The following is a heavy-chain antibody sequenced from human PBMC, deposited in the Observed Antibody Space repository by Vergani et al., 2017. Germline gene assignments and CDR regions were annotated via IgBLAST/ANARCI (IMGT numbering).Heavy chain of an antibody. J-gene: IGHJ6*02. Sequence: EVQLVESGGGVVRPGGSLRLSCAASGFTFDDYGMSLVRQAPGKGLEWVSGINWNGGSTGYADSVKGRFTISRDNAKNSLYLQMNSLRAEDTALYYCARLYGSGSYLYYYGMDVWGQGTTVTVSS. V-gene: IGHV3-20*04. D-gene: IGHD3-10*01. CDR1: GFTFDDYG. CDR3: ARLYGSGSYLYYYGMDV. CDR2: INWNGGST.